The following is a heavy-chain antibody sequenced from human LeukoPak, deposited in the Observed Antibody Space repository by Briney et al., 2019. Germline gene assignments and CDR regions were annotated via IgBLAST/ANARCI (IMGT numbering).Heavy chain of an antibody. V-gene: IGHV4-34*01. CDR1: GGSFSGYY. CDR3: ARPYCSSTSCYDWDDY. CDR2: INHSGST. D-gene: IGHD2-2*01. J-gene: IGHJ4*02. Sequence: PSETLSLTCAVYGGSFSGYYWSWIRQPPGKGLEWIGEINHSGSTNYNPSLKSRVTISVDTSKNQFSLKLSSVTAADTAVYYCARPYCSSTSCYDWDDYWDQGTLVTVSS.